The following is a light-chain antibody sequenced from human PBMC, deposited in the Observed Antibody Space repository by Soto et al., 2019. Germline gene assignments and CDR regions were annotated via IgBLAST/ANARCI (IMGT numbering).Light chain of an antibody. CDR3: AAWDDFLNGWV. V-gene: IGLV1-44*01. J-gene: IGLJ3*02. Sequence: QSVLTQPPSASGTPGQRVTIPCSGSSSNIGVTAVNWYQQFPRTAPKVLIYSNDQRPSGVPGRFSGSKSGTSASLAISGLQSEDEADYYCAAWDDFLNGWVFGGGTKLTGL. CDR1: SSNIGVTA. CDR2: SND.